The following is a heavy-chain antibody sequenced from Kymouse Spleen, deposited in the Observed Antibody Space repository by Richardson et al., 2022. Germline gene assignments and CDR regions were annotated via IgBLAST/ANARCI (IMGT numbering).Heavy chain of an antibody. CDR2: ISYDGSNK. Sequence: QVQLVESGGGVVQPGRSLRLSCAASGFTFSSYGMHWVRQAPGKGLEWVAVISYDGSNKYYADSVKGRFTISRDNSKNTLYLQMNSLRAEDTAVYYCAKDYVLRYFDWLSLDGMDVWGQGTTVTVSS. CDR1: GFTFSSYG. D-gene: IGHD3-9*01. CDR3: AKDYVLRYFDWLSLDGMDV. V-gene: IGHV3-30*18. J-gene: IGHJ6*02.